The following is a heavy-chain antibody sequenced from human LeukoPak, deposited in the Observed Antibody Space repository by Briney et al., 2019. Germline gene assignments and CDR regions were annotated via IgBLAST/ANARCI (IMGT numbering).Heavy chain of an antibody. CDR2: IGTAGDT. CDR1: GFTFSSYD. D-gene: IGHD5-18*01. V-gene: IGHV3-13*01. J-gene: IGHJ6*03. Sequence: GGSLRLSCAASGFTFSSYDMHWVRQATGKGLDWVSIIGTAGDTYYLYSVKGRFTISRENAKHSLYLQMNSLTAGDTAVYYCARGGHFGYSYGGYYYMDVWGKGTTVIVSS. CDR3: ARGGHFGYSYGGYYYMDV.